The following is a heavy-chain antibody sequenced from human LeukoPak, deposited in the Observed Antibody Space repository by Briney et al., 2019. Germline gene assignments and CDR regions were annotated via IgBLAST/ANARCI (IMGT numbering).Heavy chain of an antibody. CDR2: INPSGGST. V-gene: IGHV1-46*01. Sequence: ASVKVSCKASGYTFTSYYMHWVRQAPGQGLEWMGIINPSGGSTSYAQKFQGRVTMTRDTSTSTVYMELSSLRSEDTAVYYCAREGSFDTSGYNDALDIWGQGTMVTVSA. CDR1: GYTFTSYY. CDR3: AREGSFDTSGYNDALDI. D-gene: IGHD3-22*01. J-gene: IGHJ3*02.